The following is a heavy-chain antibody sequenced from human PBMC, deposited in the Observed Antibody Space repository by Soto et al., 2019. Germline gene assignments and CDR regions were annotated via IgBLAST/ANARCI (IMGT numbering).Heavy chain of an antibody. D-gene: IGHD2-2*01. CDR1: GYTFTSYG. CDR3: VAAAQPYYFDY. CDR2: ISAYNGNT. V-gene: IGHV1-18*01. J-gene: IGHJ4*02. Sequence: VQLVQSGAEVKKPGASVKVSCKASGYTFTSYGISWVQQAPGQGLEWMGWISAYNGNTNYAQKLQGRVTMTTDKYTSTAYMELRNLRSDDTDVYYCVAAAQPYYFDYWGQGTLVTVSS.